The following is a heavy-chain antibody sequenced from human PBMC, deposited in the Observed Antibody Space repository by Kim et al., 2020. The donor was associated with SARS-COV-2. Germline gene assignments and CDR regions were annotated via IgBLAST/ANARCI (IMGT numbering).Heavy chain of an antibody. Sequence: GGSLRLSCVMSGFTFSNNGMHWVRQAPGKGLEWVAVIWYDGSKTYYADSVKGRFTISRDDSKNTLSLQLNSLRDEDTAVYYCARAGVGTYGMDVWGQGTTVTVSS. CDR2: IWYDGSKT. D-gene: IGHD3-10*01. V-gene: IGHV3-33*01. J-gene: IGHJ6*02. CDR3: ARAGVGTYGMDV. CDR1: GFTFSNNG.